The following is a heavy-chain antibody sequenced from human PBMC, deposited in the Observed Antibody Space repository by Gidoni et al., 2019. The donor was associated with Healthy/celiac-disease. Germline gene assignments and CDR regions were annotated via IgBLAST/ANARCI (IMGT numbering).Heavy chain of an antibody. CDR1: GGSISSSSYY. D-gene: IGHD6-19*01. CDR2: IYYSGST. CDR3: ARRSSIAVAGTPYFDY. Sequence: QLQLQESGPGLVKPSETLSLTCTVSGGSISSSSYYWGWIRQPPGKGLEWIGSIYYSGSTYYNPSLKSRVTISVDTSKNQFSLKLSSVTAADTAVYYCARRSSIAVAGTPYFDYWGQGTLVTVSS. V-gene: IGHV4-39*01. J-gene: IGHJ4*02.